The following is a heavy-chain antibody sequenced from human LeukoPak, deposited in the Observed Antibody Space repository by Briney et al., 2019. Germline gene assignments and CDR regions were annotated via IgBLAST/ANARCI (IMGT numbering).Heavy chain of an antibody. J-gene: IGHJ4*02. CDR3: ARDYYYGSGSYSFDY. Sequence: GGSLRLSCAASGFTFSSYAMSWVRQAPGKGLEWVAVISYDGSNKYYADSVKGRFTISRDNSKNTLYLQMNSLRAEDTAVYYCARDYYYGSGSYSFDYWGQGTLVTVSS. CDR2: ISYDGSNK. V-gene: IGHV3-30-3*01. D-gene: IGHD3-10*01. CDR1: GFTFSSYA.